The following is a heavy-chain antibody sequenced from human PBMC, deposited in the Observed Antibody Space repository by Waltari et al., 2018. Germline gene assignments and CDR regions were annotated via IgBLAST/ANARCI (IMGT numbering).Heavy chain of an antibody. J-gene: IGHJ4*02. CDR1: GYTFTGYY. Sequence: QVQLVQSGAEVKKPGASVKVSCKASGYTFTGYYMHWVRQAPGQGLEWMGLINPNSGGTNYAQKFQGRVTMTRDTSSNTAYIELGRLGSDGSAVYYCWGGGAPYDYWGQGTPVTVPS. CDR3: WGGGAPYDY. D-gene: IGHD3-16*01. V-gene: IGHV1-2*02. CDR2: INPNSGGT.